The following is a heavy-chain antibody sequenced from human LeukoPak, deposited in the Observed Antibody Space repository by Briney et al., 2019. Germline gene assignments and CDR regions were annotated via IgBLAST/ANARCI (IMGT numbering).Heavy chain of an antibody. CDR3: ARADARSRSWFDP. CDR2: IYTSGNT. D-gene: IGHD3-3*01. Sequence: SETRSLTCTVSGGSISSGSYFWSWIRQPAGKGLEWIGRIYTSGNTNYNPSLKSRVTMSVDTSKNQFSLKLSSVTAADTAVYYCARADARSRSWFDPWGQGTLVTVSS. J-gene: IGHJ5*02. CDR1: GGSISSGSYF. V-gene: IGHV4-61*02.